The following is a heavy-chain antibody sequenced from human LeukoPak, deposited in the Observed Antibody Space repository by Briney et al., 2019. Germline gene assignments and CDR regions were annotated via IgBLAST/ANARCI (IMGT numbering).Heavy chain of an antibody. V-gene: IGHV4-59*01. CDR2: IYCSGST. CDR1: GGSISSYY. J-gene: IGHJ5*02. CDR3: ARDGRYCSSTSCPSWFDP. D-gene: IGHD2-2*01. Sequence: SETLSLTCTVSGGSISSYYWSWIRQPPGKGLEWIGYIYCSGSTNYNPSLKSRVTISVDTSKNQFSLKLSSVTAADTAVYYCARDGRYCSSTSCPSWFDPWGQGTLVTVSS.